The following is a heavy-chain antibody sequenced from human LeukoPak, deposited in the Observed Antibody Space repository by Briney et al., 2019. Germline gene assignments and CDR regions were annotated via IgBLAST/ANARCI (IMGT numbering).Heavy chain of an antibody. V-gene: IGHV4-59*01. D-gene: IGHD3-10*01. CDR2: IYYSGNT. Sequence: SETLSLTCTVSGGSMNYNYWSWIRQPPGKGLEWIGYIYYSGNTKHNPSLKSRVTISIDTSKNQFSLKLSSVTAADTAVYYCARDVMDRGGSIFDFWGQGTLVTVSS. CDR3: ARDVMDRGGSIFDF. CDR1: GGSMNYNY. J-gene: IGHJ4*02.